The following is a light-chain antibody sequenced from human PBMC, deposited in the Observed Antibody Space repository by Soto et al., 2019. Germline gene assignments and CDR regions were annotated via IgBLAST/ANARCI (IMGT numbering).Light chain of an antibody. CDR2: EVS. Sequence: QSALTQPASVPGSPGQSITISCTGTSTDVGGYNFVSWYQQYPGEAPKLIIYEVSNRPSGVSNRFSGSKSGNTASLTISGLQAEDEADYHCSSYTSINSRVFGTGTKVTVL. V-gene: IGLV2-14*03. CDR3: SSYTSINSRV. J-gene: IGLJ1*01. CDR1: STDVGGYNF.